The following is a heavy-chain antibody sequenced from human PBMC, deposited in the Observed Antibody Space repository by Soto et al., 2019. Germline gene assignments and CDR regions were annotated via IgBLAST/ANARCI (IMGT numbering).Heavy chain of an antibody. CDR1: GFTFSSYA. CDR2: ISGTGSST. Sequence: EVQLLESGGGSVQPGGSLRLSCAASGFTFSSYAMSWVRQAPGKGLEWVSAISGTGSSTNYADSVEGRCTISRDNSKNTLYLQMSSLRAEDTAVYYCAKAGGIAVPGTHLDYWGQGTLVTVSS. J-gene: IGHJ4*02. D-gene: IGHD6-19*01. CDR3: AKAGGIAVPGTHLDY. V-gene: IGHV3-23*01.